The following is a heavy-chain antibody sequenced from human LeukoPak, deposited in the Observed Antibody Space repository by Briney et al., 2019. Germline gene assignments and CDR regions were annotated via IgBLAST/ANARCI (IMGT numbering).Heavy chain of an antibody. J-gene: IGHJ4*02. CDR2: INDSGNT. CDR3: ARDLQWLLLFY. D-gene: IGHD6-19*01. Sequence: SETLSLTCTVSGGSISSSSYYWAWIRQPPGKGLEWIGTINDSGNTYYNPSLQSRVTISVDTSKNQFSLKLSSVTAADTAVYYCARDLQWLLLFYWGQGTLVTVSS. CDR1: GGSISSSSYY. V-gene: IGHV4-39*07.